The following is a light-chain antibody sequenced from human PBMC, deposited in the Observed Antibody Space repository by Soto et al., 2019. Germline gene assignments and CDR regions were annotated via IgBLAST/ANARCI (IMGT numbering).Light chain of an antibody. CDR1: SGSIANNY. J-gene: IGLJ2*01. CDR2: ENN. V-gene: IGLV6-57*04. Sequence: NFMLTQPHSVSESPGKTLSISCTRSSGSIANNYVQWYQQRPGSAPTTVIYENNQRLSGVPDRFSGSTDGSSNSASLTISGLHTEDEADYYCQSYDSDFVVFGGGTKGTVL. CDR3: QSYDSDFVV.